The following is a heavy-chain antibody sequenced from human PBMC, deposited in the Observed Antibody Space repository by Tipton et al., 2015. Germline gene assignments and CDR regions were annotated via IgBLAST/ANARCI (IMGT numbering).Heavy chain of an antibody. CDR3: ARDAGIVAAPSRYFQY. D-gene: IGHD2-15*01. CDR1: GGSVSYGGYY. CDR2: IYYSETT. Sequence: TLSLTCSVSGGSVSYGGYYWTWIRQHPGKGLEWIGYIYYSETTFYNPSLKSRVTISLDRSKNQFSLRLTSVTAADTAMYYCARDAGIVAAPSRYFQYWGQGTLVTVSS. V-gene: IGHV4-31*03. J-gene: IGHJ1*01.